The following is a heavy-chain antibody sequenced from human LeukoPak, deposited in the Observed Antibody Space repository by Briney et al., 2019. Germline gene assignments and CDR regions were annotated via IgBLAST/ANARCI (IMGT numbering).Heavy chain of an antibody. V-gene: IGHV3-30-3*01. Sequence: GGSLRLSCAASGFTFSTYTIHWVRQAPGKGLEWVAVISYDGSNKDYADSVEGRFTISRDNSKNTVYLQMNSLRAEDTAVYYCAKDPDLAGGYSYGYFLYWGQGTLVTVSS. D-gene: IGHD5-18*01. CDR2: ISYDGSNK. J-gene: IGHJ4*02. CDR3: AKDPDLAGGYSYGYFLY. CDR1: GFTFSTYT.